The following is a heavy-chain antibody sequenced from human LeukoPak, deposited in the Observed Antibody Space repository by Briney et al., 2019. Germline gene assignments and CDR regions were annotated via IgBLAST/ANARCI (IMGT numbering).Heavy chain of an antibody. D-gene: IGHD3-22*01. CDR3: AKDRLQSSGSWAIDVLDI. CDR2: ISGSGGST. CDR1: GFTFSSYA. V-gene: IGHV3-23*01. Sequence: PGGSLRLSCAASGFTFSSYAMSWVRQAPGKGLEWVSGISGSGGSTNYAEPVKGRFTISRDNSKHTLYLRMNSLRAEDTAVYYCAKDRLQSSGSWAIDVLDIWGQGTMVTVSS. J-gene: IGHJ3*02.